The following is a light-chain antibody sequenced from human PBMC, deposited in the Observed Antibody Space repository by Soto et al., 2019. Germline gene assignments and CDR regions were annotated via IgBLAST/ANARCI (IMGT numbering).Light chain of an antibody. J-gene: IGLJ2*01. Sequence: QSALTQPPSASGSPGQSVTISCTGTSSDVGGYNYVSWYQQHPGKAPKLMIYEVSKRPSGVPDRFSGSKSGTTASLTVSGLQDEDEDDYYCCSYAGSNNVVFGGGTKLTVL. CDR2: EVS. V-gene: IGLV2-8*01. CDR3: CSYAGSNNVV. CDR1: SSDVGGYNY.